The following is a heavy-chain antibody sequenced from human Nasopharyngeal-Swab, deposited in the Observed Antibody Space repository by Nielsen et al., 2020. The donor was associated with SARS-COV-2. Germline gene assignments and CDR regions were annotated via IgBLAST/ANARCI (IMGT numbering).Heavy chain of an antibody. Sequence: SLKISCAASGFTFDDYAMHWVRQAPGKGLQWVSGITWNSGSIGYADSVKGRFTISRDNAKNSLYLQMNSLRAEDTALYFCAKGSDYDSWSGYLVYWGQGTLVNVSS. CDR2: ITWNSGSI. V-gene: IGHV3-9*01. CDR1: GFTFDDYA. CDR3: AKGSDYDSWSGYLVY. J-gene: IGHJ4*02. D-gene: IGHD3-3*01.